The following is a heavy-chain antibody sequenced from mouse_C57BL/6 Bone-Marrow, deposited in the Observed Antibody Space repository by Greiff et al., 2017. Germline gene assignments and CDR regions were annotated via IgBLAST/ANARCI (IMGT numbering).Heavy chain of an antibody. D-gene: IGHD2-5*01. CDR3: ATYYSNPDY. CDR1: GYTFTSYW. CDR2: IHPNSGST. J-gene: IGHJ2*01. V-gene: IGHV1-64*01. Sequence: QVHVKQPGAELVKPGASVKLSCKASGYTFTSYWMHWVKQRPGQGLEWIGMIHPNSGSTNYNEKFKSKATLTVDKSSSTAYMQLSSLTSEDSAVYYCATYYSNPDYWGQGTTLTVSS.